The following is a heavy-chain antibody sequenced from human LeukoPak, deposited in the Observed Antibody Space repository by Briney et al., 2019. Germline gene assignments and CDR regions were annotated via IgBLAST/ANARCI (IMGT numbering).Heavy chain of an antibody. V-gene: IGHV4-31*03. CDR1: GGSISSGGYY. D-gene: IGHD2-2*01. Sequence: SQTLSLTCTVSGGSISSGGYYWGWIRQHPGKGLEWIGYIYYSGSTYYNPSLKSRVTISVDTSKNQFSLKLSSVTAADTAVYYCARIHCSSTSCYHPYFDYWGQGTLVTVSS. CDR2: IYYSGST. CDR3: ARIHCSSTSCYHPYFDY. J-gene: IGHJ4*02.